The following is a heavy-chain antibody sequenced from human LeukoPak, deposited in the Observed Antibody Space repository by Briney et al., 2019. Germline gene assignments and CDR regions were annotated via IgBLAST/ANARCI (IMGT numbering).Heavy chain of an antibody. CDR1: GGTFSSYA. J-gene: IGHJ4*02. V-gene: IGHV1-69*13. D-gene: IGHD5-18*01. CDR3: ARDQGGYSYGYNY. CDR2: IIPIFGTA. Sequence: SVKVSCKASGGTFSSYAISCARQAPGQGLEWMGGIIPIFGTANYAQKFQGRVTITADESTSTAYMELSSLRSEDTAVYYCARDQGGYSYGYNYWGQGTLVTVSS.